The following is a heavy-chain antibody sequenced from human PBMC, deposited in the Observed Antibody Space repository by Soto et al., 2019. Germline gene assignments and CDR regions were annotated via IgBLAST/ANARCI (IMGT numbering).Heavy chain of an antibody. CDR2: ISYDGSNK. D-gene: IGHD2-15*01. CDR3: AKIIHSGGVY. CDR1: GFSFNTYG. V-gene: IGHV3-30*18. J-gene: IGHJ4*02. Sequence: QVQLVESGGGVVQPGRSLRLSCAASGFSFNTYGMHWARQAPGKGLEWVTSISYDGSNKYYADSVKGRFTISRDNSKNTLYLQLTSLRAGDTAVYYCAKIIHSGGVYWGQGTLVTVSS.